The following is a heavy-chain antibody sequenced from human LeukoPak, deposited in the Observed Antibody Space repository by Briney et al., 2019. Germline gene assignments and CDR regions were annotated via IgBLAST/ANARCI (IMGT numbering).Heavy chain of an antibody. J-gene: IGHJ6*03. D-gene: IGHD4-17*01. Sequence: ASVKVSCMASGYTFTSYAMNWVRQAPGQGLECMGWINTNTGSTTYAQGFTGRFVFSLDTSASKAYLQISSLKAEDTAVYYCAMDATVTTSMDVWGKGTTVTVSS. CDR3: AMDATVTTSMDV. CDR1: GYTFTSYA. V-gene: IGHV7-4-1*02. CDR2: INTNTGST.